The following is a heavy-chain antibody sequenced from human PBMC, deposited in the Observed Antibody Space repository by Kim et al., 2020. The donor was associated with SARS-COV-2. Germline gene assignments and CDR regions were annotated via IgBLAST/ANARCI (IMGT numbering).Heavy chain of an antibody. D-gene: IGHD2-15*01. V-gene: IGHV3-33*01. CDR3: ARGPVDPKDGVYFDV. J-gene: IGHJ2*01. CDR1: GFSFSSYG. Sequence: GGSLRLSCAASGFSFSSYGMHWVRQAPGKGLEWVAYISYDGSDKFYADSVKGRFTISRDNSNNTLSLQTNSLRAEDTAVFYCARGPVDPKDGVYFDVWCR. CDR2: ISYDGSDK.